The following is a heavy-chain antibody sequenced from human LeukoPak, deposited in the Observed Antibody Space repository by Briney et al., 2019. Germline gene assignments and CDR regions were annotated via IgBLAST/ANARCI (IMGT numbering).Heavy chain of an antibody. CDR1: GYSFVSYG. D-gene: IGHD1-20*01. CDR2: ISAYNGKT. CDR3: MRDFRGINNWNDRLDY. J-gene: IGHJ4*02. V-gene: IGHV1-18*01. Sequence: ASVKVSCKASGYSFVSYGINWVRQAPGQGLEWMRWISAYNGKTDVAQKLRGRVTMTTDTSTSTAYMELRGLRSDDTAVYYCMRDFRGINNWNDRLDYWGQGTLLTVSS.